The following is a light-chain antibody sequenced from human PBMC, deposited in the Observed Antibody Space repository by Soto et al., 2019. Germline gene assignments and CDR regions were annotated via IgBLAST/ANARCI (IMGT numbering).Light chain of an antibody. CDR1: QAIRDD. Sequence: AIQMTQSPSSLSASVGDRVIITCRASQAIRDDLGWYQQKPGKAPKLLIYTASTLQSGVPWRFSGSGSGADFTLTIRSLQPEDSATYYCLHDYSYPRTFGQGTKVEIK. CDR2: TAS. V-gene: IGKV1-6*01. CDR3: LHDYSYPRT. J-gene: IGKJ1*01.